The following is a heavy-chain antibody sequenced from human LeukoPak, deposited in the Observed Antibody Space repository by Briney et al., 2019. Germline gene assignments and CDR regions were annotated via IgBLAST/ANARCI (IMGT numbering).Heavy chain of an antibody. CDR3: SPQVRSDVSYCFDT. CDR2: SYYSGST. J-gene: IGHJ4*02. CDR1: GGSISSYH. D-gene: IGHD3-10*02. Sequence: SETLSLTCTGSGGSISSYHWSWIRQPPGKGLEWIGYSYYSGSTNYNPSLKSRVMISVDTSKNQVSLKLSSVTPADTAVYYCSPQVRSDVSYCFDTWGQGTLVTVSS. V-gene: IGHV4-59*01.